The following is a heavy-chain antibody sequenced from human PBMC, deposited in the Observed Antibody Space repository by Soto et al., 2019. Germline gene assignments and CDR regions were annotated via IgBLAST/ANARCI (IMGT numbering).Heavy chain of an antibody. Sequence: SVKVSCKTSGGTFSNFGISWVRQAPGQGLEWMGGIMPSSDTPNNAQRFQGRIIISADESTSTAYMELSSLRSEDTAVYYCAIDESDDYVWGSFPSWGQGTPVTVSS. CDR1: GGTFSNFG. V-gene: IGHV1-69*13. D-gene: IGHD3-16*01. CDR3: AIDESDDYVWGSFPS. J-gene: IGHJ4*02. CDR2: IMPSSDTP.